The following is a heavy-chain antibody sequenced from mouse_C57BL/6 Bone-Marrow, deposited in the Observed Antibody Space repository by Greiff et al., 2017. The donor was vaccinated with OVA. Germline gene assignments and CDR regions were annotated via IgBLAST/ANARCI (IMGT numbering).Heavy chain of an antibody. CDR1: GFTITDDY. D-gene: IGHD1-1*02. Sequence: EVQLQQSGAELVRPGASVKLSCTASGFTITDDYMHWVKQRPEQGLEWIGGIDPENGDTEYASMFQGKATITADTSSNTAYLQLSSLTSEDTAVYGCSGTEFAYWGQGTLVTVSA. J-gene: IGHJ3*01. CDR3: SGTEFAY. V-gene: IGHV14-4*01. CDR2: IDPENGDT.